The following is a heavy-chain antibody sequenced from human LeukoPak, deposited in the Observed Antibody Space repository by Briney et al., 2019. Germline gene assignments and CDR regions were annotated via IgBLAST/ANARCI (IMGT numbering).Heavy chain of an antibody. Sequence: GRSLRLSWAASGFTFSSYGVHWVRQAPGKGLEWVAVTSYDGSNKYYADSVKGRFTISRDNSKNTLYLQMNSLRAEDTAVYYCASNVGMDVWGQGTTVTVSS. CDR2: TSYDGSNK. V-gene: IGHV3-30*03. CDR1: GFTFSSYG. J-gene: IGHJ6*02. CDR3: ASNVGMDV.